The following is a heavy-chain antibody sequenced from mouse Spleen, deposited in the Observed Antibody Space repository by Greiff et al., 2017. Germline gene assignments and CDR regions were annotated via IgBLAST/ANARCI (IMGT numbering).Heavy chain of an antibody. D-gene: IGHD2-1*01. CDR2: IDPSDSYT. Sequence: VQLQQPGAELVKPGASVKLSCKASGYTFTSYWMQWVKQRPGQGLEWIGEIDPSDSYTNYNQKFKGKATLTVDTSSSTAYMQLSSLTSEDSAVYYCARVDYGNLFAYWGQGTLVTVSA. CDR3: ARVDYGNLFAY. J-gene: IGHJ3*01. CDR1: GYTFTSYW. V-gene: IGHV1-50*01.